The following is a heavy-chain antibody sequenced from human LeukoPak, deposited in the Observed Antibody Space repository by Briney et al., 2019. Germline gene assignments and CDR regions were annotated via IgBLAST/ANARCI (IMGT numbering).Heavy chain of an antibody. CDR3: ARGFGDFWSGYDYFYMDV. V-gene: IGHV3-48*01. CDR2: ISSSSSTI. Sequence: GGSLRLSCAASGFTFSSYSMNWVRQAPGKGLEWVSYISSSSSTIYYADSVKGRFTISRDNAKNSLYLQMNSLRAEDTAVYYCARGFGDFWSGYDYFYMDVWGKGITVTVSS. D-gene: IGHD3-3*01. J-gene: IGHJ6*03. CDR1: GFTFSSYS.